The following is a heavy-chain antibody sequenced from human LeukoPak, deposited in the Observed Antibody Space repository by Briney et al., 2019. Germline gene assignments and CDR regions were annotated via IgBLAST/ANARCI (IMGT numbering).Heavy chain of an antibody. V-gene: IGHV1-8*01. CDR3: ARFGWLPHRADY. Sequence: ASVKVSCKASGYTFASYDINWVRQATGQGLEWMGWMNPYNGHTGYAQNFQGRITMTTDTSTSTAYMELRSLRSDDTAVYYCARFGWLPHRADYWGQGTLVTVSS. CDR2: MNPYNGHT. J-gene: IGHJ4*02. CDR1: GYTFASYD. D-gene: IGHD5-12*01.